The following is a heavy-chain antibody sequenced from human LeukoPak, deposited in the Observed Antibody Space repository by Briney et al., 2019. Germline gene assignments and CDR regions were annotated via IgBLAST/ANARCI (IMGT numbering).Heavy chain of an antibody. CDR1: GGTFSSYA. D-gene: IGHD3-10*01. CDR3: ARDMVRDDYYYYGMDV. J-gene: IGHJ6*02. Sequence: SVKVSCKASGGTFSSYAISWVRQAPGQGLEWMGRIIPILGIANYAQKFQGRVTITADKSTSTAYMELSSLGSEDTAVYYCARDMVRDDYYYYGMDVWGQGTTVTVSS. V-gene: IGHV1-69*04. CDR2: IIPILGIA.